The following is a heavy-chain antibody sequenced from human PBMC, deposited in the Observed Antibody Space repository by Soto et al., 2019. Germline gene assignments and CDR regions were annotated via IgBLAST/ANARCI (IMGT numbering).Heavy chain of an antibody. D-gene: IGHD3-10*01. CDR2: ISSSGSTA. CDR3: TRAAWFPYLSFY. V-gene: IGHV3-48*03. Sequence: EVQLVESGGGLVQPGGSLRLSCAASGFTFSRFDLHWVRQAPGKGLEWISYISSSGSTAYYASSVEGRFTISRDNANSSVCLQMDSLRAEDTALYYCTRAAWFPYLSFYWGQGALVTVSS. CDR1: GFTFSRFD. J-gene: IGHJ4*02.